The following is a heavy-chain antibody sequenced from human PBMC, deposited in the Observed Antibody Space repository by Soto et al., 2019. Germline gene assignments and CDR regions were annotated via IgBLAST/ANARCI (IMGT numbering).Heavy chain of an antibody. Sequence: ASVKVSCKASGYTFTSYGISWVRQAPGQGLEWMGWISAYNGNTNYAQKLQGRVTMTTDTSTSTAYMELRSLRSDDTAVYYCARTIEPNYYGSGSYYSVFDYWGQGTLVTVSS. D-gene: IGHD3-10*01. V-gene: IGHV1-18*04. CDR3: ARTIEPNYYGSGSYYSVFDY. CDR2: ISAYNGNT. J-gene: IGHJ4*02. CDR1: GYTFTSYG.